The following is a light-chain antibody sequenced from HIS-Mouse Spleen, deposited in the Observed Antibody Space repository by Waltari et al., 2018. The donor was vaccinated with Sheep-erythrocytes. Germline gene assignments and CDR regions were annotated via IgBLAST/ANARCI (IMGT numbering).Light chain of an antibody. Sequence: QSALTQPASVSGSPGQSTTIPCTGTSRHVGGYNYVSWYQQHPGKAPKLMIYEVSNRPSGVSNRFSGSKSGNTASLTISGLQAEDEADYYCSSYTSSSTWVFGGGTKLTVL. V-gene: IGLV2-14*01. CDR3: SSYTSSSTWV. CDR1: SRHVGGYNY. J-gene: IGLJ3*02. CDR2: EVS.